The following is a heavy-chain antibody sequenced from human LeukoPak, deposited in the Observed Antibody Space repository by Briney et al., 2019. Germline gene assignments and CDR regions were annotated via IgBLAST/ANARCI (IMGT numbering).Heavy chain of an antibody. V-gene: IGHV4-34*01. CDR2: INHSGST. J-gene: IGHJ3*02. Sequence: SETLSLTCAVYGGSFSGYYWSWIRQPPGKGLGWIGEINHSGSTNYNPSLKSRVTISVDTSKNQFSLKLSSVTAADTAVYYCARGWDWDLNPHAFDIWGQGTMVTVSS. CDR1: GGSFSGYY. CDR3: ARGWDWDLNPHAFDI. D-gene: IGHD1-26*01.